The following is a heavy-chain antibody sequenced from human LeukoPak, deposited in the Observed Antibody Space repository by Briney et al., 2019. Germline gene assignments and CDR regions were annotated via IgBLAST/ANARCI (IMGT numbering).Heavy chain of an antibody. V-gene: IGHV4-34*01. J-gene: IGHJ4*02. CDR3: ARGRGPAIPNSSGWYGDY. D-gene: IGHD6-19*01. CDR1: GGSFSGYY. Sequence: ASETLSLTCAVYGGSFSGYYWSWIRQPPGKGLEWIGEINHSGSTNYNPSLKSRVTISVDASKNQFSLKLSSVTAADTAVYYCARGRGPAIPNSSGWYGDYWGQGTLVTVSS. CDR2: INHSGST.